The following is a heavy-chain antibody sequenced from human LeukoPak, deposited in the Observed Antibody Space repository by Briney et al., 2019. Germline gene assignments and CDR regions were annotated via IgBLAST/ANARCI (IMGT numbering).Heavy chain of an antibody. CDR2: ISGSGGST. CDR3: AKVTEGYYPYLGFDY. D-gene: IGHD3-22*01. Sequence: GGSLRLSCAASGFTFSSYAMSWVRQAPGKGLEWVSAISGSGGSTYYADSVKGRFTISRDNSKNTLYLQMNSLRAEDTAVCYCAKVTEGYYPYLGFDYWGQGTLVTVSS. J-gene: IGHJ4*02. V-gene: IGHV3-23*01. CDR1: GFTFSSYA.